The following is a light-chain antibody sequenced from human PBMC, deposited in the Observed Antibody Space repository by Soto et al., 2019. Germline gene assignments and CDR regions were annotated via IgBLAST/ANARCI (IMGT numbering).Light chain of an antibody. CDR3: SSYTSYTTLWV. Sequence: QSALTQPASVSGSPGQSITISCTGTGSDIGNYNYVSWYQQHPGKAPKLMIYGVSNRPSGVSSRFSGSKSGNAASLTISGLQAEDEADYYCSSYTSYTTLWVFGGGTQLTV. CDR1: GSDIGNYNY. J-gene: IGLJ3*02. V-gene: IGLV2-14*01. CDR2: GVS.